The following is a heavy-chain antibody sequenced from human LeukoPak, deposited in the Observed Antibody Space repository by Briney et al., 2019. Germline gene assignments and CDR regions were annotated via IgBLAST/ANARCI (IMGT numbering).Heavy chain of an antibody. D-gene: IGHD3/OR15-3a*01. CDR1: GFTFRSYE. V-gene: IGHV3-48*03. CDR3: AREVREDGLGAFDI. Sequence: GGSLRLSCAASGFTFRSYEMHWVRQAPGKGLEWVSYISSGGVTIYYADSVKGRFTISRDSAKNSLYLQMSSLRADDTAVYYCAREVREDGLGAFDIWGRGTMVTVSS. J-gene: IGHJ3*02. CDR2: ISSGGVTI.